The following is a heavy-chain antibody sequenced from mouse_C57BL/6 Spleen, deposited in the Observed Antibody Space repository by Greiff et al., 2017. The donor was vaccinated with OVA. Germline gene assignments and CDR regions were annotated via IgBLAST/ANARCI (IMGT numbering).Heavy chain of an antibody. D-gene: IGHD1-1*01. CDR3: ARIFGTTVVFDY. Sequence: EVKLVESGGGLVKPGGSLKLSCAASGFTFSSYTMSWVRQTPEKRLEWVATISGGGGNTYYPDSVKGRFTISRDNAKNTLYLQMSSLRSEDTALYYCARIFGTTVVFDYWGQGTTLTVSS. J-gene: IGHJ2*01. CDR2: ISGGGGNT. CDR1: GFTFSSYT. V-gene: IGHV5-9*01.